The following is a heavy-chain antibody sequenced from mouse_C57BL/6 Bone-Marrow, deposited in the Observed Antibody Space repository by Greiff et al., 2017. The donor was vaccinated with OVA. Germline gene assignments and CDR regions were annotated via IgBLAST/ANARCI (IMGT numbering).Heavy chain of an antibody. J-gene: IGHJ2*01. Sequence: EVQVVESGTVLARPGASVKMSCKTSGYTFTSYWMHWVKQRPGQGLEWIGAIYPGNSDTSYNQKFKGKAKLTAVTSASTAYMELSSLTNEDSAVYYCTRGEKLYYRSFDYWGQGTTLTVSS. D-gene: IGHD2-12*01. CDR3: TRGEKLYYRSFDY. CDR1: GYTFTSYW. V-gene: IGHV1-5*01. CDR2: IYPGNSDT.